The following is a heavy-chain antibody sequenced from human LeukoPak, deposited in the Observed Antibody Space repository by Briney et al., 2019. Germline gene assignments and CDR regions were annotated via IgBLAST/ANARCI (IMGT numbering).Heavy chain of an antibody. CDR2: ISGSGGST. J-gene: IGHJ4*02. CDR1: GFTFSSYA. Sequence: GGSLRLSCAGSGFTFSSYAMSWVRQAPGKGLEWVSAISGSGGSTYYADSVKGRLTISRDNSKNTLYLQMNSLRAEDTAVYYCAKDNGYGSGSYPFDYWGQGTLVTVSS. V-gene: IGHV3-23*01. CDR3: AKDNGYGSGSYPFDY. D-gene: IGHD3-10*01.